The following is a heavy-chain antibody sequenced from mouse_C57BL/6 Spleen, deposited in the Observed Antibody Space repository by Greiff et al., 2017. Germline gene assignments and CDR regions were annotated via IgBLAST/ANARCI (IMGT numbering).Heavy chain of an antibody. V-gene: IGHV1-81*01. D-gene: IGHD2-4*01. CDR1: GYTFTSYG. CDR3: ARNYDYDGGRPYWYFDV. Sequence: QVQLQQSGAELARPGATVKLSCKASGYTFTSYGISWVKQRTGQGLEWIGEIYPRSGNTYYNEKFKGKATLTADKSSRTAYMELRSLTSEDSAVYFCARNYDYDGGRPYWYFDVWGTGTTVTVSS. J-gene: IGHJ1*03. CDR2: IYPRSGNT.